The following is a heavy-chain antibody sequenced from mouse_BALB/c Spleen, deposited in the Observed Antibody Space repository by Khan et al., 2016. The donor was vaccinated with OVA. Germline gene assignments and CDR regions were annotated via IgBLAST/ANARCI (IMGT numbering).Heavy chain of an antibody. Sequence: VQLKESGPGLVKPSQSLSLTCTVTGYSITSNYAWNWIRQFPGNKLEWMGYLSYSGTTSYNPSLKSRISITRDTSKTQLFLHFNSLTTEDTATYYCARGNYYGYAMDYWGQGTSVTVSS. CDR2: LSYSGTT. D-gene: IGHD1-1*01. J-gene: IGHJ4*01. CDR1: GYSITSNYA. CDR3: ARGNYYGYAMDY. V-gene: IGHV3-2*02.